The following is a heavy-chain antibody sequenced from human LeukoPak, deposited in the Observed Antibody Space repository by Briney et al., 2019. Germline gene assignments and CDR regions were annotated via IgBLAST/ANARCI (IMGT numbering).Heavy chain of an antibody. J-gene: IGHJ6*02. CDR3: ASAEVIQNGMDV. Sequence: ETLSLTCTVSGGSISSSSYYWGWVRQAPGKGLVWVSRINSDGSSTSYADSVKGRFTISRDNAKNTLYLQMNSLRAEDTAVYHCASAEVIQNGMDVWGQGTTVTVSS. V-gene: IGHV3-74*01. D-gene: IGHD3-16*02. CDR1: GGSISSSSYY. CDR2: INSDGSST.